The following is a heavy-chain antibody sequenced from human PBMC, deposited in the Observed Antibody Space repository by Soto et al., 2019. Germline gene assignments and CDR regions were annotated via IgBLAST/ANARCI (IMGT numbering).Heavy chain of an antibody. D-gene: IGHD2-15*01. CDR3: ARDYSYQRAMDV. V-gene: IGHV3-30-3*01. CDR1: VFTFTNFA. CDR2: ISYDGSHK. Sequence: GSLRISCAASVFTFTNFAMYWVRQAPGKGLEWVTFISYDGSHKYYADSVKGRFTISRDNSKNTLYLQMNNLRAEDLAVYFCARDYSYQRAMDVWGQGTTVTVSS. J-gene: IGHJ6*02.